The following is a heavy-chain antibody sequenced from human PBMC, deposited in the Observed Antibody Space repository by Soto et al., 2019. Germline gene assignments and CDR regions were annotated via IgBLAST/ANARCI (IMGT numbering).Heavy chain of an antibody. J-gene: IGHJ4*02. V-gene: IGHV3-23*01. CDR2: ISGSGTMK. Sequence: PGGSLRPSCVASGFSFINHAMTWVLQAPGEGLEWVSGISGSGTMKYYADSVRGHFTISRENAKNTLHLQMDNLRVEDTAVYYCAKEAEENEQVPIPGDNWGQGTLVTVSS. CDR3: AKEAEENEQVPIPGDN. CDR1: GFSFINHA. D-gene: IGHD2-2*02.